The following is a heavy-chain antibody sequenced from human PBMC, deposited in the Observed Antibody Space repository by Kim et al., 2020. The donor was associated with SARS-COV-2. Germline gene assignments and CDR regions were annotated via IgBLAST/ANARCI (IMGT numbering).Heavy chain of an antibody. CDR1: GYTFTSYD. J-gene: IGHJ4*02. D-gene: IGHD5-18*01. CDR3: ARAGWGSYGDDFDY. Sequence: ASVKVSCKASGYTFTSYDINWVRQATGQGLEWMGWMNPNSGNTGYAQKFQGRVTMTRNTSISTAYMELSSLRSEDTAVYYCARAGWGSYGDDFDYWGQGTLVTVSS. V-gene: IGHV1-8*01. CDR2: MNPNSGNT.